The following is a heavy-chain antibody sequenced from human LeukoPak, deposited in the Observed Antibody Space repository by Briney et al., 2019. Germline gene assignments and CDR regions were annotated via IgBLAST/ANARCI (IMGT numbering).Heavy chain of an antibody. J-gene: IGHJ4*02. Sequence: PSETLSLTCTVSGGSISSSSYYWGWIRQPPGKGLEWIGSIYYSGSTYYNPSLKSRVTISVDTSKNQFSLKLSSVTAADTAVYYCARLIRPPLGTTSSWGQGTLVTVSS. CDR3: ARLIRPPLGTTSS. CDR2: IYYSGST. D-gene: IGHD1-1*01. CDR1: GGSISSSSYY. V-gene: IGHV4-39*01.